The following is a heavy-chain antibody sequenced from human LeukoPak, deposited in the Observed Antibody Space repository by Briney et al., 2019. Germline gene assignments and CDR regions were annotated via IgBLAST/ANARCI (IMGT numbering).Heavy chain of an antibody. J-gene: IGHJ4*02. D-gene: IGHD2-21*02. V-gene: IGHV3-21*04. CDR1: GFTFSSYG. Sequence: GGTLRLSCAASGFTFSSYGMSWVRQAPGKGLEWVSSITTSSSYMFYADSVRGRFTISRDNAENSLYLQMNSLRVEDTALYYCARAQTYGDSRLLLDYWGQGTLVTVSS. CDR2: ITTSSSYM. CDR3: ARAQTYGDSRLLLDY.